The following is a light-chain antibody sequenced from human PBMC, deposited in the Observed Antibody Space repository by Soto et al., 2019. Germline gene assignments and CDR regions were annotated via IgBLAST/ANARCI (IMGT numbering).Light chain of an antibody. CDR3: QQSFSSPRT. CDR1: QSISTF. Sequence: DIQMTQSPSSLSASVGDRVTITCRASQSISTFLNWYQQKPGNAPKSMIYAASNLQSGVPSRFSGSGSGTDFTLTISSLQPADFATYYCQQSFSSPRTFGPGTKVDI. V-gene: IGKV1-39*01. J-gene: IGKJ1*01. CDR2: AAS.